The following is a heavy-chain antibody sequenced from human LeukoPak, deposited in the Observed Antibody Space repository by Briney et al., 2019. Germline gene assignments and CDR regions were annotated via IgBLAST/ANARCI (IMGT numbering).Heavy chain of an antibody. V-gene: IGHV3-74*01. CDR1: EFTFSSNW. CDR3: ARDPGSSSHDWYFDL. D-gene: IGHD6-6*01. Sequence: GGSLRLSCAASEFTFSSNWMNWVRQAPGKGLVWVSRINSDGSATSYADSVKGRFTISRDNAKNMLYLQMSSLRVEDTAVYYCARDPGSSSHDWYFDLWGPGTLVTVPS. J-gene: IGHJ2*01. CDR2: INSDGSAT.